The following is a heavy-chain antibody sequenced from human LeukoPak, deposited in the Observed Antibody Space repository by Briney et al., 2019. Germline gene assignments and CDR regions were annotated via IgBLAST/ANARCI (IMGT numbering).Heavy chain of an antibody. D-gene: IGHD4-17*01. V-gene: IGHV3-7*03. CDR2: IKQDGSEK. Sequence: GGSLRLSCAASGFLFSTYWMTWVRQAPGKGLEWVANIKQDGSEKYYVDSATGRFTIFRDNAKNLLYLQMNSLRAEDTAVYYCARGYGDYGLWGQGTLVTVSS. CDR1: GFLFSTYW. CDR3: ARGYGDYGL. J-gene: IGHJ4*02.